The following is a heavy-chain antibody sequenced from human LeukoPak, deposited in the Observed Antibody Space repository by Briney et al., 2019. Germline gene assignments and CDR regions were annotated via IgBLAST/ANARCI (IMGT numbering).Heavy chain of an antibody. D-gene: IGHD6-13*01. CDR2: INSDGSST. Sequence: GGSLRLSCAASGFTFSSYWMHWVRQAPGKGLVWVSRINSDGSSTSYADSVKGRFTISRDNAKNTLYLQMNSLRAEDTAVYYCARAYGGQQQLVLIRSDAFDIWGQGTMVTVSS. V-gene: IGHV3-74*01. J-gene: IGHJ3*02. CDR3: ARAYGGQQQLVLIRSDAFDI. CDR1: GFTFSSYW.